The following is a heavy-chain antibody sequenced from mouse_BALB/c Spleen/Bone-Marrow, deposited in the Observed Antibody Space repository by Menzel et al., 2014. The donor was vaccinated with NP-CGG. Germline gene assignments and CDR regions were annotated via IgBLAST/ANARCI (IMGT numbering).Heavy chain of an antibody. D-gene: IGHD1-2*01. J-gene: IGHJ3*01. V-gene: IGHV4-1*02. Sequence: EVQLQESGGGLVQPGGSLKLSCAASGFDFSRYWMTWVRQAPGKGLEWIGEINPASSTINYTPSLRDKFIISRDNAKNTLYLQISKVRSEDTALYYCAKNYYYGYVAYWGQGTLVTVSA. CDR1: GFDFSRYW. CDR2: INPASSTI. CDR3: AKNYYYGYVAY.